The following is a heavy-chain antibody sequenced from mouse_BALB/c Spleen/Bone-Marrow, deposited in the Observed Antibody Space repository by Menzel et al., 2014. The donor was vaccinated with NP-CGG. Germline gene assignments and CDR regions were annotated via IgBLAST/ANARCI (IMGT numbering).Heavy chain of an antibody. V-gene: IGHV14-3*02. D-gene: IGHD1-1*01. Sequence: EVQLVESGAELVKPGASVKLSCTASGFNIKNTYIHWVKQRPERGLEWIGRIDPANVNTKYDPKFQGKATITADTSSNTAYLQLSSLTSEDTAVYYCATYYYGSSLFAYWGQGTLVTVSA. CDR3: ATYYYGSSLFAY. CDR1: GFNIKNTY. CDR2: IDPANVNT. J-gene: IGHJ3*01.